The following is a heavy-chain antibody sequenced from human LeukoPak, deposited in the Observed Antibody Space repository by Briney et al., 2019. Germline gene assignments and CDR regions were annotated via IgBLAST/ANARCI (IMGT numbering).Heavy chain of an antibody. V-gene: IGHV4-59*01. D-gene: IGHD1-26*01. Sequence: TSETLSLTCTVSGGSISSYYWSWIRQPPGKGLEWIGHIYYSGSTNYNPSLKSRVTISVDTSKNQFSLKLSSVTAADTAVYYCARGWDGYIDYWGQGTLVTVSS. CDR2: IYYSGST. CDR3: ARGWDGYIDY. CDR1: GGSISSYY. J-gene: IGHJ4*02.